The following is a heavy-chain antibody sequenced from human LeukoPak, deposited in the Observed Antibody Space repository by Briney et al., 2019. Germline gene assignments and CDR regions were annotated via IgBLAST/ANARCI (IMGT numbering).Heavy chain of an antibody. CDR2: INPSGGST. J-gene: IGHJ4*02. CDR3: ARGGGPKVVIGNNELIDY. CDR1: GYTFTSYY. V-gene: IGHV1-46*01. D-gene: IGHD1/OR15-1a*01. Sequence: ASVKVSCKASGYTFTSYYMHWVRQAPGQGLEWMGIINPSGGSTSYAQKFQGRVTMTTDTSTSTVYMELTSLRSDDTAVYYCARGGGPKVVIGNNELIDYWGQGTLVTVSS.